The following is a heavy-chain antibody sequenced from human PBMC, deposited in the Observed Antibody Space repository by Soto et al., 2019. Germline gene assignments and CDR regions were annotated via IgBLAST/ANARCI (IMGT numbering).Heavy chain of an antibody. J-gene: IGHJ6*02. V-gene: IGHV4-34*01. CDR2: INHSGST. Sequence: QVQLQQWGAGLLKPSETLSLTCAVYGGSFSGYYWSWIRQPPWKGLEWIGEINHSGSTNYNPSLKSRVTISVDTSKNQSSMKLTAATSADSTVYYCARVTGRYYFGMDVWGQGTTVNVSS. CDR3: ARVTGRYYFGMDV. CDR1: GGSFSGYY.